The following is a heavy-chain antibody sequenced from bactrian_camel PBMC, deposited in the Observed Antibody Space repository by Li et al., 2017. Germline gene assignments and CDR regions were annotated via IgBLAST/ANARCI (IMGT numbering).Heavy chain of an antibody. V-gene: IGHV3S53*01. CDR1: GYIYSISC. CDR2: HDTDGRP. D-gene: IGHD1*01. Sequence: VQLVESGGGSVQAGGSLTLSCAVSGYIYSISCMAWFRRAPGKEREGVAVHDTDGRPDYVDSVKGRFTISRDNAKNTLYLQMNDLKPEDTAVYYCAATGQMLSVAGCRTQGTQVTVS. J-gene: IGHJ4*01.